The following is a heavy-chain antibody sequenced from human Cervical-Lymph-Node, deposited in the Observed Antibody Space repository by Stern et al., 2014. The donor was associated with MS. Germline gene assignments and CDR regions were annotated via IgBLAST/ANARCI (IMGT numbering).Heavy chain of an antibody. J-gene: IGHJ5*02. D-gene: IGHD2-21*01. CDR3: AKQVVAVSAIGYNWFDT. CDR1: GFTFVDYA. Sequence: EVQLVESGGGLVQPGMSLRLSCEASGFTFVDYAMYWVRHGPGKGLEWVSGINWNSGDIGYADSVRGRFTISRDNAKNSIYLQMNSLRPEDTAVYYCAKQVVAVSAIGYNWFDTWGQGTLVIVSS. V-gene: IGHV3-9*01. CDR2: INWNSGDI.